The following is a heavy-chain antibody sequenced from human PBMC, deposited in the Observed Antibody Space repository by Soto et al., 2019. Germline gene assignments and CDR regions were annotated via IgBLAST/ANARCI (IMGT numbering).Heavy chain of an antibody. J-gene: IGHJ4*02. CDR3: AAGREWFGERRYALFDY. Sequence: ASVKVSCKASGFTFTSSAVQWVRQARGQRLEWIGWIVVGSGNTNYAQKFQERVTITRDMSTSTAYMELSSLRSEDTAVYYCAAGREWFGERRYALFDYWGQGTLVTVSS. D-gene: IGHD3-10*01. CDR1: GFTFTSSA. V-gene: IGHV1-58*01. CDR2: IVVGSGNT.